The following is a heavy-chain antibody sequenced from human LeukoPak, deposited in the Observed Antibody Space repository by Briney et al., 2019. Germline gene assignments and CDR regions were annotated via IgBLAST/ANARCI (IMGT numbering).Heavy chain of an antibody. CDR2: ISSSSSYI. V-gene: IGHV3-21*01. J-gene: IGHJ4*02. CDR1: GFTFSSYS. Sequence: GGSLRLSCAASGFTFSSYSMNWVRQAPGKGLEWVSSISSSSSYIYYADSVKGRFTISRDNAKNSLYLHMNSLRAEDTAVYYCARDVTGPHFDYWGQGTLVTVSS. D-gene: IGHD2-21*02. CDR3: ARDVTGPHFDY.